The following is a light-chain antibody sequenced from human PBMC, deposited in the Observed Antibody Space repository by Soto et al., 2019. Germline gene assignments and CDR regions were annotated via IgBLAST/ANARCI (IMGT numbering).Light chain of an antibody. CDR1: QGISSY. CDR2: AAY. Sequence: DIQLTQSPSFLSASVGDRVTITCRASQGISSYLAWYQQKPGKAPKLLIYAAYTLQSGVPSRFSGSGSGTECTLTISSLQPEDFATYYCQQINSYPLTFGVGTKVEIK. CDR3: QQINSYPLT. V-gene: IGKV1-9*01. J-gene: IGKJ4*01.